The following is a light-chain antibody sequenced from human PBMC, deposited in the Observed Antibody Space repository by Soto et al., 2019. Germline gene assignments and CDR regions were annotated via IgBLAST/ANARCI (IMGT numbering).Light chain of an antibody. J-gene: IGKJ2*01. V-gene: IGKV1-5*03. Sequence: DIQMTQSPSTLSASVGDRVTITCRASQSINSWLAWYQQKPGKAPKLLIYKASSLESGVPSRFSGSGYETDFTLTISSQQPDDFATYYCQQYNSYSSTFGQGTKLEI. CDR1: QSINSW. CDR3: QQYNSYSST. CDR2: KAS.